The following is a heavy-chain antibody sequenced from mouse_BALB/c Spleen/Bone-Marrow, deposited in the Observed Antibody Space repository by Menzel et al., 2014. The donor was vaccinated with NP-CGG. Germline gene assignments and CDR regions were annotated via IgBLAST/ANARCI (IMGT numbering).Heavy chain of an antibody. V-gene: IGHV5-17*02. Sequence: EVQGVESGGGLVQPGGSRKLSCAASGFTFGSFGMHWVRQAPERGLEWVAYISIGSTSIFYSDTVRGRFTISRDNPKNTLFLQMTSLTSEDTAMYYCARGGNWDDFDVWGAGTTVTVSS. CDR2: ISIGSTSI. D-gene: IGHD4-1*01. CDR1: GFTFGSFG. CDR3: ARGGNWDDFDV. J-gene: IGHJ1*01.